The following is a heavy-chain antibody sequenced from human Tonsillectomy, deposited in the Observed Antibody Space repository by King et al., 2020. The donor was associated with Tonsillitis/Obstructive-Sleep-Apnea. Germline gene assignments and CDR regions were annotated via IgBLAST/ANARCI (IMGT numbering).Heavy chain of an antibody. V-gene: IGHV1-2*02. CDR2: INPNSGGT. CDR3: ARDMDV. J-gene: IGHJ6*02. Sequence: QLVQSGAEVKKPGASVKVSCKAPGYTFTGYYMHWVRQAPGQGLEWMGWINPNSGGTKYAQKFQGRVTMTRDTSISTAYMELRRLTSDDTAVYYCARDMDVWGQGTTVTVSS. CDR1: GYTFTGYY.